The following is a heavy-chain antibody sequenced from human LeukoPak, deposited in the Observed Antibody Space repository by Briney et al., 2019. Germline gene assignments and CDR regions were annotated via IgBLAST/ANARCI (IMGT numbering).Heavy chain of an antibody. V-gene: IGHV3-23*01. J-gene: IGHJ4*02. CDR1: GFTVSSNY. D-gene: IGHD3-16*02. Sequence: GGSLRLSCAASGFTVSSNYMSWVRQAPGKGLEWVSAISGSGGSTYYADSVKGRFTISRDNSKNTLYLQMNSLRAEDTAVYYCAKTGYDYIWGSYRPTFFDYWGQGTLVTVSS. CDR2: ISGSGGST. CDR3: AKTGYDYIWGSYRPTFFDY.